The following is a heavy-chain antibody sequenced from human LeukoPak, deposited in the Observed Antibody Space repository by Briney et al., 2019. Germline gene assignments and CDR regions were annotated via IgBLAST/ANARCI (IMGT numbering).Heavy chain of an antibody. V-gene: IGHV4-34*01. Sequence: PSETLSLTRAVYGGSFSGYYWSWIRQPPGKGLEWIGEINHSGSTNYNPSLKSRVTISVDTSKNQFSLKLSSVTAADTAVYYCARGTYYYDSSGYYYRVHNYYYMDVWGKGTTVTVSS. J-gene: IGHJ6*03. D-gene: IGHD3-22*01. CDR3: ARGTYYYDSSGYYYRVHNYYYMDV. CDR1: GGSFSGYY. CDR2: INHSGST.